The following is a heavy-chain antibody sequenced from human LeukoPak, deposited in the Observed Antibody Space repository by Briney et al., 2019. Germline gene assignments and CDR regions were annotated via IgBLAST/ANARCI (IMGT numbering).Heavy chain of an antibody. V-gene: IGHV3-11*01. CDR3: ARGVEPLAANTLAY. CDR2: ISSSGSTI. D-gene: IGHD1-14*01. Sequence: KSGGSLRLSCAASGFTFSDYDMSWIRQAPGKGLEWVSYISSSGSTIYYADSVQGRFTISRDNSKNTLYLEMNSLSPDDTAVYYCARGVEPLAANTLAYWGQGTLVTVSS. CDR1: GFTFSDYD. J-gene: IGHJ4*02.